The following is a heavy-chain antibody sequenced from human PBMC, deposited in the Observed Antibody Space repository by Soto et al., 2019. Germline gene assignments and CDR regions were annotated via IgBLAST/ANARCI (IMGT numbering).Heavy chain of an antibody. CDR3: ARPNSGTYYHFGY. J-gene: IGHJ4*02. V-gene: IGHV3-23*01. D-gene: IGHD1-26*01. CDR1: GFTFSSYA. Sequence: PGGSLRLSCAASGFTFSSYAMSWVRQAPGRGLEWASGISGSGGSTYYADSVKGRFTISRDNAKNSLYLQMNSLRAEDTAVYYCARPNSGTYYHFGYWGQGTLVTVSS. CDR2: ISGSGGST.